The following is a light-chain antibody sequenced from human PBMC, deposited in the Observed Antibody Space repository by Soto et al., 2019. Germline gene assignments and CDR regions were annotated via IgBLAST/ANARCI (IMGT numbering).Light chain of an antibody. CDR3: QQYVSWT. CDR2: GTS. J-gene: IGKJ1*01. CDR1: QTISSNN. Sequence: EIVLTQSPGTLSVSPGERATLSCRASQTISSNNLAWYQQKPGQAPSLLIYGTSSRATGIPDRFSGSGSETALTLTISRLEPEDSAIYYCQQYVSWTFGQGTKVEI. V-gene: IGKV3-20*01.